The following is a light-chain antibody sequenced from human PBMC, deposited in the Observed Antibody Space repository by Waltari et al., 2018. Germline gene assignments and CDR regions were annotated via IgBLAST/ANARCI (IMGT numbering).Light chain of an antibody. J-gene: IGKJ1*01. CDR3: QQRYSTPPWT. CDR2: ATS. Sequence: DIQMTQSPSSLSASVGDRVTITCRASQTISIYLNWYQQKPRKAPTLLIYATSSLQSGVPLRFRCSGYETDFTLTISSLQPEDVATYYCQQRYSTPPWTFGQGTKVEIK. CDR1: QTISIY. V-gene: IGKV1-39*01.